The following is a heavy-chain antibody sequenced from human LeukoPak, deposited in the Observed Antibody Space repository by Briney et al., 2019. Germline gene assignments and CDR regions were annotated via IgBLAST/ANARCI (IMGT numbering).Heavy chain of an antibody. J-gene: IGHJ3*02. CDR3: ARKRGSYCSSTSCYSAFDI. V-gene: IGHV1-69*05. Sequence: SVKVSCKASGGTFSSYAISWVRQAPGQGLEWMGGIIPIFGTANYAQKFQGRVTITTDESTSTAYMELSSLRSEDTAVYYCARKRGSYCSSTSCYSAFDIWGQGTMVTVSS. CDR1: GGTFSSYA. CDR2: IIPIFGTA. D-gene: IGHD2-2*02.